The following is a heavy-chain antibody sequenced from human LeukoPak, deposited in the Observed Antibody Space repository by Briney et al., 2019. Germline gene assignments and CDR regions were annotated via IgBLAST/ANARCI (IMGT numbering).Heavy chain of an antibody. CDR3: AKDPYYDSSGYYSSLYYFDY. V-gene: IGHV3-23*01. D-gene: IGHD3-22*01. CDR1: GFTFSSYA. J-gene: IGHJ4*02. Sequence: GGSLRLSCVASGFTFSSYAMSWVRQAPGKGLGWVSAISGSGGGTYYADSVKGRFTISRDNSKNTLYLQMNSLRAEDTAVYYCAKDPYYDSSGYYSSLYYFDYWGQGTLVTVSS. CDR2: ISGSGGGT.